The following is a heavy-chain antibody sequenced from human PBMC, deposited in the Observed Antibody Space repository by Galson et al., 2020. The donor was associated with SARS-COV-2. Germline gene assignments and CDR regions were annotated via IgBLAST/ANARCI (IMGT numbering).Heavy chain of an antibody. CDR1: GGSISGYF. V-gene: IGHV4-4*07. CDR2: IYTSGST. J-gene: IGHJ5*01. D-gene: IGHD2-15*01. Sequence: ASETLSLTCTVSGGSISGYFWSWIRQPAGKGLEWIGRIYTSGSTNSNPSLKSRVTMSVDTSKNQFSLKLTSVTAADTAVYYCAREVEAASRSFDFWGQGILVTVSS. CDR3: AREVEAASRSFDF.